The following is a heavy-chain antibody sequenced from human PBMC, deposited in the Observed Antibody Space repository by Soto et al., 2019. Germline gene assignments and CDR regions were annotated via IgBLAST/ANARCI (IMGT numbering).Heavy chain of an antibody. CDR3: AHIPNYYQYDWFDP. J-gene: IGHJ5*02. CDR1: GFSLTTRGVG. V-gene: IGHV2-5*02. CDR2: IYWDDDK. Sequence: QITLKESGPTLVKPTQTLTLTCTFSGFSLTTRGVGVGWIRQPPGKALECLALIYWDDDKRYSPSLQSRLSITNDTSKTRVVLTMTNVNPVDTATYYCAHIPNYYQYDWFDPWCQGTLVSVSS. D-gene: IGHD3-16*01.